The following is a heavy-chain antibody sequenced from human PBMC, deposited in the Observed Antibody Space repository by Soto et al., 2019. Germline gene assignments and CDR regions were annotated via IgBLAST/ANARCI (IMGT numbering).Heavy chain of an antibody. Sequence: QAQLMQSGAEVKEPGSSVKVSCKASGGTFSGYAISWVRQAPGQGLEWLGGIIPIFGITNYAQKFQNRLTIAADESSATVYMDLRCLTSEDSAIYYCARDPRSITGTTSSEDFQHWGQGTLVSVS. CDR3: ARDPRSITGTTSSEDFQH. V-gene: IGHV1-69*01. D-gene: IGHD1-1*01. CDR2: IIPIFGIT. CDR1: GGTFSGYA. J-gene: IGHJ1*01.